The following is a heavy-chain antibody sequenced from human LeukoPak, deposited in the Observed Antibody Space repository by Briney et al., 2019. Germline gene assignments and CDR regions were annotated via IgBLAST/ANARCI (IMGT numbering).Heavy chain of an antibody. Sequence: GGSLRLSCAASGFTVSSNYMSWVRQAPGKGLEWVSVIYSGGSTYYADSVKGRFTISRDNSKNTLYHQMNSLRAEDTAVYYCAGRSGSYYGYYYYYGMDVWGQGTTVTVSS. J-gene: IGHJ6*02. CDR2: IYSGGST. CDR1: GFTVSSNY. CDR3: AGRSGSYYGYYYYYGMDV. V-gene: IGHV3-53*01. D-gene: IGHD1-26*01.